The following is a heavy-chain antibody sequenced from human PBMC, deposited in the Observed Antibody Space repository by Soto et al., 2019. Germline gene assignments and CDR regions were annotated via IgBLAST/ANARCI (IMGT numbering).Heavy chain of an antibody. CDR2: ISAYNGNT. CDR1: GYTFTSYG. CDR3: ARDSRRSGWHQSLYYFDY. J-gene: IGHJ4*02. V-gene: IGHV1-18*01. D-gene: IGHD6-19*01. Sequence: ASVKVSCKASGYTFTSYGISWVRQAPGQGLEWMGWISAYNGNTNYAQKLQGRVTMTTDTSTSTAYMELRSLRSDDTAVYYCARDSRRSGWHQSLYYFDYWGQGTLVTVSS.